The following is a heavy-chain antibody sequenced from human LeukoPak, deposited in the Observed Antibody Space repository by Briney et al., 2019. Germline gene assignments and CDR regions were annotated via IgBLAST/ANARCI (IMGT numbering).Heavy chain of an antibody. CDR3: ARDRAPGGY. Sequence: PGGSLRLSCEASGLTFGDYTMHWVRQAPGKGLEWVSLISRNGAATKYADSVRGRFTVSRDNSKNSLFLQMNSLSTEDTALYYCARDRAPGGYWGQGTLVTVSS. V-gene: IGHV3-43*01. CDR2: ISRNGAAT. CDR1: GLTFGDYT. J-gene: IGHJ4*02.